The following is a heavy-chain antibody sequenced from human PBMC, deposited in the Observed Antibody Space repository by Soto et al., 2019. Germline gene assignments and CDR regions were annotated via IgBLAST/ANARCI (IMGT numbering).Heavy chain of an antibody. CDR1: GYTFTSYY. CDR3: ASAALIDNWFDP. V-gene: IGHV1-46*01. Sequence: GASVKVSCKASGYTFTSYYMHWVRQAPGQGLEWMGIINPSGGSTSYAQKFQGRVTMTRDTSTSTVYMELSSLSSEDTAVYYCASAALIDNWFDPWGQGTLVTVSS. J-gene: IGHJ5*02. CDR2: INPSGGST. D-gene: IGHD2-2*01.